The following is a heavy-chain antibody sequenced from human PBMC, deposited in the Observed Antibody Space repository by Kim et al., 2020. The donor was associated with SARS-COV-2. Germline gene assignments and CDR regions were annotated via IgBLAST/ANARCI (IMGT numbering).Heavy chain of an antibody. Sequence: SVKCRFTISRDNAENTLYLQMNSLRAEDTAVYYCARADITMVRGVIIMGDYWGQGTLVTVSS. CDR3: ARADITMVRGVIIMGDY. V-gene: IGHV3-66*01. J-gene: IGHJ4*02. D-gene: IGHD3-10*01.